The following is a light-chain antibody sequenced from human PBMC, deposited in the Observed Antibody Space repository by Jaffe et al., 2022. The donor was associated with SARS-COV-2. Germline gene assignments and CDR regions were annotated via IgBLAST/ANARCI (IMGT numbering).Light chain of an antibody. CDR3: QQVDSYPLT. J-gene: IGKJ4*01. CDR1: QGISSSY. CDR2: RAS. Sequence: DIQLTQSPPFLSASVGDRVTITCRASQGISSSYLAWYQQKPGKAPTVLIYRASTLQSGVPSRFSGSGSGTEFTLTISSLRPEDLATYYCQQVDSYPLTFGGGTKVEIK. V-gene: IGKV1-9*01.